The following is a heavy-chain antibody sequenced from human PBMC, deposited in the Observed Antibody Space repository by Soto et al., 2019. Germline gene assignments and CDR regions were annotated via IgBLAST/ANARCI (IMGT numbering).Heavy chain of an antibody. D-gene: IGHD3-3*01. V-gene: IGHV3-33*01. CDR2: IWYDGSNK. CDR1: GFTFSSYG. CDR3: ARGEEALSGFLRVVFGYDY. Sequence: QVQLVESGGGVVQPGRSLRLSCAASGFTFSSYGMHWVRQAPGKGLEWVAVIWYDGSNKYYADSVKGRFTISRDNSKNTLYLQMNSLRAEDTAVYYCARGEEALSGFLRVVFGYDYWGQGTLVTVSS. J-gene: IGHJ4*02.